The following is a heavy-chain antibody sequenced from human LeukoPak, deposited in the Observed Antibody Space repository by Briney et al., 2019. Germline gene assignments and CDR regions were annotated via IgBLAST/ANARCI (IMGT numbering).Heavy chain of an antibody. CDR2: IYYSGST. D-gene: IGHD4-23*01. V-gene: IGHV4-61*01. CDR3: ARVMAGPGYGGAFDI. Sequence: PSETLSLTCTVSGYSISSGYYWSWIRQPPGKGLEWIGYIYYSGSTNYNPSLKSRVTISVDTSKNQFSLKLSSVTAADTAVYYCARVMAGPGYGGAFDIWGQGTMVTVSS. J-gene: IGHJ3*02. CDR1: GYSISSGYY.